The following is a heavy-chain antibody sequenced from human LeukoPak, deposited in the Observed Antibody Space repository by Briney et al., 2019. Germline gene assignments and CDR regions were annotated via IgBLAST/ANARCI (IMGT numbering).Heavy chain of an antibody. Sequence: GGYLRLSCAASRFTFSSYAMSAVRQAPGKGLEWVSAIRGSGGSTYYADSVKGRFTISRDNSKNTLYLQMNSLRAEDTAVYYCAKSSRTEWLRLLSYFDYWGQGTLVTVSS. D-gene: IGHD5-12*01. CDR3: AKSSRTEWLRLLSYFDY. J-gene: IGHJ4*02. V-gene: IGHV3-23*01. CDR1: RFTFSSYA. CDR2: IRGSGGST.